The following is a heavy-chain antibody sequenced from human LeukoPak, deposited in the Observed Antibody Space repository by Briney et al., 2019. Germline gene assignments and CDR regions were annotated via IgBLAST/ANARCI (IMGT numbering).Heavy chain of an antibody. CDR3: ARDSSGWYELYYFDY. V-gene: IGHV3-48*03. CDR2: ISSSGSTI. D-gene: IGHD6-19*01. J-gene: IGHJ4*02. Sequence: GGSLRLSCAASGFTFSSYEMNWVCQAPGKGLEWVSYISSSGSTIYYADSVKGRFTISRDNAKNSLYLQMNSLRAEDTAVYYCARDSSGWYELYYFDYWGQGTLVTVSS. CDR1: GFTFSSYE.